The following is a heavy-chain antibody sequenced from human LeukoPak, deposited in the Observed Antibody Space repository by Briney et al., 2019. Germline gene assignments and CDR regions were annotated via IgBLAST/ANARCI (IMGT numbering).Heavy chain of an antibody. CDR1: GGSISSYY. CDR3: ARDRGDDNWYFDL. D-gene: IGHD2-21*02. V-gene: IGHV4-59*01. CDR2: IYYSGST. J-gene: IGHJ2*01. Sequence: PSETLSLTCTVSGGSISSYYWSWIRQPPGKGLEWIGYIYYSGSTNYNPSLKSRVTISVDTSKNQFSLKLSSVTAPDTAMYYCARDRGDDNWYFDLWGRGTLVTVSS.